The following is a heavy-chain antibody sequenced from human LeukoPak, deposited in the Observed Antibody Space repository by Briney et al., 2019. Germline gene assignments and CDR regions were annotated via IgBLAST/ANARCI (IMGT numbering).Heavy chain of an antibody. CDR1: GFIFNNYG. CDR3: AKGGSGYFLDL. CDR2: ISNDGGGT. D-gene: IGHD3-22*01. J-gene: IGHJ5*02. V-gene: IGHV3-23*01. Sequence: GGSLRLSCAASGFIFNNYGLIWVRQAPGKGLEWVSAISNDGGGTTYADFEKGRFTISRDNSRNTLFLQMNSLRGDDTALYYCAKGGSGYFLDLWGQGTLVTVSS.